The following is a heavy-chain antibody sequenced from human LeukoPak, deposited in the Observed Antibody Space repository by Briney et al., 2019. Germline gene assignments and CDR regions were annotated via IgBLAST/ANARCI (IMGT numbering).Heavy chain of an antibody. CDR3: AKDQLIGADGYNLQSFDY. D-gene: IGHD5-24*01. J-gene: IGHJ4*02. CDR2: ISGSGGST. V-gene: IGHV3-23*01. CDR1: GFTFSSYG. Sequence: PGGSLRLSCAASGFTFSSYGMSWVRQAPGKGLEWVSAISGSGGSTYYADSVKGRFTISRDNSKNTLYLQMNSLRAEDTAVYYCAKDQLIGADGYNLQSFDYWGQGTLVTVSS.